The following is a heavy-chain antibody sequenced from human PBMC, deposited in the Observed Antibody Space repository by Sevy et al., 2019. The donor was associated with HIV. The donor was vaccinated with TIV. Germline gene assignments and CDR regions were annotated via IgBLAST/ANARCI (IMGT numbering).Heavy chain of an antibody. CDR3: AIIPKPLRGKGDLGY. CDR1: GFTFSRYW. J-gene: IGHJ4*02. V-gene: IGHV3-7*01. CDR2: IKQDGSEK. Sequence: GGSLRLSCVASGFTFSRYWMSWVRQAPGKGLEWVANIKQDGSEKYYVDSVRGRFTISIDNAKNSLYLQMNSLRAEDTAVYYCAIIPKPLRGKGDLGYWGQGTLVTVSS. D-gene: IGHD2-15*01.